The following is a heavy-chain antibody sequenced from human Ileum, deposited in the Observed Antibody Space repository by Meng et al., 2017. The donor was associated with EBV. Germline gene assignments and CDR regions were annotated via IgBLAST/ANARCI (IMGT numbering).Heavy chain of an antibody. CDR2: IYYSGST. CDR3: ARGYGSGRDYFDY. D-gene: IGHD3-10*01. V-gene: IGHV4-4*02. J-gene: IGHJ4*02. Sequence: QLQLRESGPGLVKPSGTLSLTCAVSGGSISSSNWWNWVRQPPGKGLEWIGEIYYSGSTIYNPSLKSRVTISVDKSKNLFSLKLSSVTAADAAVYYCARGYGSGRDYFDYWGQGTLVTVSS. CDR1: GGSISSSNW.